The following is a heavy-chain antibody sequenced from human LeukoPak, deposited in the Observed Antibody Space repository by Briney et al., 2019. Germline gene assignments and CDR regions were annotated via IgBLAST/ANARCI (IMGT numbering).Heavy chain of an antibody. CDR1: GDSISSYY. CDR3: ARLTRLSTSPDRYFLDY. Sequence: SETLSLTCTVSGDSISSYYWSWIRQPPGKGLEWIGYIYTSGGTNYIPSLKGRVTISIDTSENQFSPKLSSVTAADSAVYYCARLTRLSTSPDRYFLDYWGQGTLVTVSS. J-gene: IGHJ4*02. V-gene: IGHV4-4*09. CDR2: IYTSGGT. D-gene: IGHD6-6*01.